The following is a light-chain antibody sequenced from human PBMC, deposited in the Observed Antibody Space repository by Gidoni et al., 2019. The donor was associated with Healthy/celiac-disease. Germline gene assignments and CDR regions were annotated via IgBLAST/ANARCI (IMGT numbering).Light chain of an antibody. CDR2: DAS. J-gene: IGKJ2*01. CDR3: QQYDNLPPYT. Sequence: DIQMTQSPSSLSASVGDRVTITCQASQDISNYLHWYQQKPGKAPKLLIYDASNLETGAPSRFSGSGSGTDFTITISSLQPEDIATYYCQQYDNLPPYTFGQGTKLEIK. V-gene: IGKV1-33*01. CDR1: QDISNY.